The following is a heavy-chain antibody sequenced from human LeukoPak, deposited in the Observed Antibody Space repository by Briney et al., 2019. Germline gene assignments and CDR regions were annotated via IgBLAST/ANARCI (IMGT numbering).Heavy chain of an antibody. Sequence: PSETLSLTCTVSGCSISSGGYYWSWIRQHPGKGLEWIGYIYYSGSTYYDPSLKSRVTISVDTSKNQFSLKLSSVTAADTAVYYCARGWGLVVVVAATRFSGWFDPWGQGTLVTVSS. V-gene: IGHV4-31*03. CDR2: IYYSGST. CDR1: GCSISSGGYY. D-gene: IGHD2-15*01. J-gene: IGHJ5*02. CDR3: ARGWGLVVVVAATRFSGWFDP.